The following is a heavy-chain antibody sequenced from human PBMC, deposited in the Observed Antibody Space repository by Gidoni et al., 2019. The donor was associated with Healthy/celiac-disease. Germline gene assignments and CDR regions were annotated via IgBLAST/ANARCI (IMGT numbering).Heavy chain of an antibody. CDR1: GGSISSSSYY. V-gene: IGHV4-39*01. J-gene: IGHJ4*02. Sequence: QLQLQESGPGLVKPSETLSLPCTVSGGSISSSSYYWGWIRQPPGKGLEWIGSIYYSGSTYYNPSLKSRVTISVDTSKNQFSLNLSSVTAADTSVYYCATVSSGWYVGFDYWGQGTLVTVSS. D-gene: IGHD6-19*01. CDR2: IYYSGST. CDR3: ATVSSGWYVGFDY.